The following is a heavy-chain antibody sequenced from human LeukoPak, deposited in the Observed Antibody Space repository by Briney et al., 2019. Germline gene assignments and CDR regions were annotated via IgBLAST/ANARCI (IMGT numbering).Heavy chain of an antibody. CDR3: ARASGSYRIYYFDY. Sequence: PSQTLSLTCTVSGGSISSGDYYWSWLRQPPGTGLEWIGYIYYSGSTYYNPSLKSRVTISVDTSKNQFSLKLSSVTAADTAVYYCARASGSYRIYYFDYWGQGTLVTVSS. J-gene: IGHJ4*02. CDR2: IYYSGST. CDR1: GGSISSGDYY. V-gene: IGHV4-30-4*01. D-gene: IGHD3-10*01.